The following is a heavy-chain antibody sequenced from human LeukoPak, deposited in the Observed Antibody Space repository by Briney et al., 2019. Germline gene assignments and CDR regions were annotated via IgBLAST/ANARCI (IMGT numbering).Heavy chain of an antibody. J-gene: IGHJ6*02. CDR3: AGGPPDYDFWSGYTGYYYGMDV. V-gene: IGHV3-21*01. CDR1: GFTFSSYS. Sequence: GGSLRLSCAASGFTFSSYSMNWVRQAPGKGLEWVSSISSSSSYIYYADSVKGRFTISRDNAKNSLYLQMNSLRAEDTAVYYCAGGPPDYDFWSGYTGYYYGMDVWGQGTTVTVSS. CDR2: ISSSSSYI. D-gene: IGHD3-3*01.